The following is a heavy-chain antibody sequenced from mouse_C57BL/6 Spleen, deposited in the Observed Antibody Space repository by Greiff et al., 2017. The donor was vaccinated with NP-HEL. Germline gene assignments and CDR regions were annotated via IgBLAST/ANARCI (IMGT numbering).Heavy chain of an antibody. CDR2: INPYNGGT. D-gene: IGHD1-1*01. V-gene: IGHV1-19*01. CDR3: AREEITTPRYFDV. Sequence: VQLQQSGPVLVKPGASVKMSCKASGYTFTDYYMNWVKQSHGKSLEWIGVINPYNGGTSYNQKFKGKATLTVDKSSSTAYMELNSLTSEDSAVYYCAREEITTPRYFDVWGTGTTVTVSS. CDR1: GYTFTDYY. J-gene: IGHJ1*03.